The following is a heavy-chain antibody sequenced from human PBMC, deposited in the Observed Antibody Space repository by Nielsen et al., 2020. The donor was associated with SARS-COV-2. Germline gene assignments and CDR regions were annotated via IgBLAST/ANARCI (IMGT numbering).Heavy chain of an antibody. V-gene: IGHV2-5*02. J-gene: IGHJ4*02. CDR2: IYWDDDK. CDR1: GFALSTPGVA. CDR3: AHRSEYSYCSDVYY. Sequence: SGPTLVKPTQTLTLTCTFSGFALSTPGVAVGWIRQPPGKALEWLALIYWDDDKRYSPSLKSRLTITGDTSKNQVVLLMTNMDPVDTGTYFCAHRSEYSYCSDVYYWGQGTLVTVSS. D-gene: IGHD5-18*01.